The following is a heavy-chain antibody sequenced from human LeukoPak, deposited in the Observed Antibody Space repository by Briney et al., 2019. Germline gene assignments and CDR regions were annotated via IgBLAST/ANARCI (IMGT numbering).Heavy chain of an antibody. CDR2: INHSGST. D-gene: IGHD3-9*01. CDR3: ARGGSYYDILTGYYPPKNWFDP. V-gene: IGHV4-34*01. Sequence: SETLSLTCAVYGGSFSGYYWSWIRQPPGKGLEWIGEINHSGSTNYNPSLKSRVTISVDPSKNQLSLKLSSVTAADTAVYYCARGGSYYDILTGYYPPKNWFDPWGQGTLVTVSS. CDR1: GGSFSGYY. J-gene: IGHJ5*02.